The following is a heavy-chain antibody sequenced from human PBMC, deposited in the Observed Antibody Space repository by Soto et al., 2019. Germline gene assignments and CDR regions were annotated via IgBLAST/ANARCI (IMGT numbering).Heavy chain of an antibody. D-gene: IGHD5-18*01. V-gene: IGHV3-21*01. CDR1: GFTFSSYS. J-gene: IGHJ4*02. CDR3: ARDKGDTAMVPDY. Sequence: GGSLRLSCAASGFTFSSYSMNWVRQAPGKGLEWVSSISSSSSYIYYADSVKGRFTISRDNAKNSLYLQMNSLRAEDTAVYYCARDKGDTAMVPDYWGQGTQVTVSS. CDR2: ISSSSSYI.